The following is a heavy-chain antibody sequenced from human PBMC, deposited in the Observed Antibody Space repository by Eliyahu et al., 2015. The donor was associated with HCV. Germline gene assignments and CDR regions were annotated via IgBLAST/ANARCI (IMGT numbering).Heavy chain of an antibody. CDR1: GGSISSYY. CDR2: FLTRWGT. J-gene: IGHJ4*02. D-gene: IGHD3-22*01. Sequence: QVQLQESGPGLVKPSETLSLTCTVSGGSISSYYWSWIRQPAGKGLEWIGRFLTRWGTPTNPPLKSRVTMSVDTSKNQFSLKLSSVTAADTAVYYCARLRGGTMIVVWGQGTLVTVSS. V-gene: IGHV4-4*07. CDR3: ARLRGGTMIVV.